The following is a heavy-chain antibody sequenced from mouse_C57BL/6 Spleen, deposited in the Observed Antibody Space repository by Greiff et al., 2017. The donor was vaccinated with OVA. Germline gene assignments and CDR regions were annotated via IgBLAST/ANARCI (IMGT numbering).Heavy chain of an antibody. J-gene: IGHJ1*03. V-gene: IGHV14-4*01. CDR2: IDPENGDT. CDR3: TTDIDCYGSSYWYFDV. CDR1: GFNIKDDY. Sequence: EVQLQQSGAELVRPGASVKLSCTASGFNIKDDYMHWVKQRPEQGLEWIGWIDPENGDTEYASKFQGKATITADTSSNTAYLQLSSLTSEDTAVYYCTTDIDCYGSSYWYFDVWGTGTTVTVSS. D-gene: IGHD1-1*01.